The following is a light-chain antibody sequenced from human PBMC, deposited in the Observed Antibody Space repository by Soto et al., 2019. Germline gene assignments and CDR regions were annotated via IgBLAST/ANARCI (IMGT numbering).Light chain of an antibody. CDR1: QSVSSSY. CDR3: HQYGSSPLT. Sequence: EIVLTQSPGTLSLSPGERATLSCRASQSVSSSYLAWYQQKPGQAPRLLIYGASSRATGIPDRFSGSGSVTDFTLNISRLAPEDFAVYYWHQYGSSPLTFGQGTKVEIK. CDR2: GAS. J-gene: IGKJ1*01. V-gene: IGKV3-20*01.